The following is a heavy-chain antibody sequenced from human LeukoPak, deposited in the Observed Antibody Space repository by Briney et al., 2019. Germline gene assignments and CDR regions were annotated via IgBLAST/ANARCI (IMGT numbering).Heavy chain of an antibody. V-gene: IGHV4-59*11. Sequence: SETLSLTCTVSGGSISSHYWSWTRQPPGKGLEWIGYIYYSGSTNYNPSLKSRVTISVDTSKNQFSLKLSSVTAADTAVYYCARDFWSGRGNWFDPWGQGTLVTVSS. D-gene: IGHD3-3*01. CDR3: ARDFWSGRGNWFDP. CDR2: IYYSGST. J-gene: IGHJ5*02. CDR1: GGSISSHY.